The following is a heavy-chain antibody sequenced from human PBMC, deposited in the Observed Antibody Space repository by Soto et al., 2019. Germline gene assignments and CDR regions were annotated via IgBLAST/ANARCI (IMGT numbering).Heavy chain of an antibody. CDR2: ISGSGGST. D-gene: IGHD3-10*01. CDR1: GFTFSSYA. Sequence: GGSLRLSCAASGFTFSSYAMSWVRQAPGKGLEWVSAISGSGGSTYYADSVKGRLTISRDNSKNTLYLQMNSLRAEDTAVYYCAKDLSGAYYYGSGSYQAFDYWGQGTLVTVSS. V-gene: IGHV3-23*01. J-gene: IGHJ4*02. CDR3: AKDLSGAYYYGSGSYQAFDY.